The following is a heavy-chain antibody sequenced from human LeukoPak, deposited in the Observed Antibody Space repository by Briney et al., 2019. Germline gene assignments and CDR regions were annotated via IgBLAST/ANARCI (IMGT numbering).Heavy chain of an antibody. CDR1: GFTFSSYS. CDR2: ISSSSSYI. J-gene: IGHJ6*03. Sequence: PGGSLRLSCAASGFTFSSYSMNWVRQAPGKGLEWVSSISSSSSYIHYADSVKGRFTISRDNAKNSLYLQMNSLRAEDTAVYYCARVFERSVPAAIRQLGRDYYYYYYMDVWGKGTTVTVS. CDR3: ARVFERSVPAAIRQLGRDYYYYYYMDV. D-gene: IGHD2-2*02. V-gene: IGHV3-21*01.